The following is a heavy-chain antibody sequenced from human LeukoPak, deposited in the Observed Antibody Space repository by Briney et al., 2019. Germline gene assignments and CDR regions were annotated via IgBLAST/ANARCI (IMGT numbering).Heavy chain of an antibody. CDR2: IIPIFGTA. J-gene: IGHJ4*02. CDR1: GGTFSSYA. D-gene: IGHD2-15*01. Sequence: GASVKVSCKASGGTFSSYAISWVRQAPGQGLEWMGGIIPIFGTANYAQKFQGRVTITADESTSTAYMELSSLRSEDTAVYYCARDPGTGYCSGGSCYPAYFDYWGQGTLVTVSS. V-gene: IGHV1-69*13. CDR3: ARDPGTGYCSGGSCYPAYFDY.